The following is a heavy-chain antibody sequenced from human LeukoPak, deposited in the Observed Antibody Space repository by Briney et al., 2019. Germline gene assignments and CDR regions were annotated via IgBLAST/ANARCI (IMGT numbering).Heavy chain of an antibody. V-gene: IGHV4-34*01. CDR3: ARGIVGATRGLFDY. CDR2: INHSGST. Sequence: SETLSLTCAVSGGSFSGYYWSWIRQSPGKGLESIGEINHSGSTNYNPSLKSRVTISVDTSMNQFSLKLSSVTAADTAVYYCARGIVGATRGLFDYWGQGILVTVSS. CDR1: GGSFSGYY. J-gene: IGHJ4*02. D-gene: IGHD1-26*01.